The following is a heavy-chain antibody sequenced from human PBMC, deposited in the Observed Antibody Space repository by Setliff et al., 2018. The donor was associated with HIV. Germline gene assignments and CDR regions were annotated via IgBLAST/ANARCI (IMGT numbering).Heavy chain of an antibody. D-gene: IGHD1-26*01. CDR2: IKKSSDGGKT. CDR3: TRHRGSFDY. J-gene: IGHJ4*02. CDR1: GFTFNNAW. V-gene: IGHV3-15*01. Sequence: GGSLRLSCVASGFTFNNAWMNWVRQAPGKGLEWLGRIKKSSDGGKTDDASPVKGRFTISRDDSKNMAYLQMNSLRTEDTAIYYCTRHRGSFDYWGLGTLVTVSS.